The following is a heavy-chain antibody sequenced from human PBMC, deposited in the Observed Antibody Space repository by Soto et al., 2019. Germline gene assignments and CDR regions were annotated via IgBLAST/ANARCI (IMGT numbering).Heavy chain of an antibody. CDR3: ARDFVVGGPTINYYYGMDV. CDR1: GDSVGSKSAA. V-gene: IGHV6-1*01. Sequence: SQTLSLTCAISGDSVGSKSAAWNWIRQSPSRGLEWLGRTYYRSKWHNDYAPSVKSRISINPDTSKNQFSLHLKSATPEDTAVYYCARDFVVGGPTINYYYGMDVWGQGTTVTVSS. J-gene: IGHJ6*02. CDR2: TYYRSKWHN. D-gene: IGHD1-26*01.